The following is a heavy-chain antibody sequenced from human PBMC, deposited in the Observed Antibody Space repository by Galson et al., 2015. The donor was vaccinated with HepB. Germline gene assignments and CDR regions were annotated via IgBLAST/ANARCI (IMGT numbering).Heavy chain of an antibody. V-gene: IGHV3-21*01. Sequence: SLRLSCAASGFTLSSYAMSWVRQAPGKGLEWVSAISSSSSYIYYADSVKGRFTISRDNAKNSLYLQMNSLRAEDTAVYYCARDLDYGAPTFDYWVQRTLVTASP. CDR3: ARDLDYGAPTFDY. J-gene: IGHJ4*02. CDR2: ISSSSSYI. D-gene: IGHD4-17*01. CDR1: GFTLSSYA.